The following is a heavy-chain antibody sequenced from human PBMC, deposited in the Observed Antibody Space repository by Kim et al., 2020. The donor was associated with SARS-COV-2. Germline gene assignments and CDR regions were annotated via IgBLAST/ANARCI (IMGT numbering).Heavy chain of an antibody. CDR3: ARDRVTRSGWERAYMPRWFFDY. CDR1: GYTFTSYA. Sequence: ASVKVSCKASGYTFTSYAMHWVRQAPGQRLEWMGWINAGNGNTKYSQKFQGRVTITRDTSASTAYMELSSLRSEDTAVYYCARDRVTRSGWERAYMPRWFFDYWGQGTLVTVSS. V-gene: IGHV1-3*01. D-gene: IGHD6-19*01. CDR2: INAGNGNT. J-gene: IGHJ4*02.